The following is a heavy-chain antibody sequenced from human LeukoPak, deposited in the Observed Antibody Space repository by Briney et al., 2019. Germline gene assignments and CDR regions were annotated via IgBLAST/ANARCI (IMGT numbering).Heavy chain of an antibody. D-gene: IGHD6-13*01. CDR2: INPSGGST. CDR1: GYTFTSYY. J-gene: IGHJ5*02. V-gene: IGHV1-46*01. CDR3: ARDQGPGIAAAGTVP. Sequence: PEASVKVSCKASGYTFTSYYMHWVRQAPGQGLEWMGIINPSGGSTSYAQKFQGRVTMTRDTSTSTVYMELSSLRSEDTAVYYCARDQGPGIAAAGTVPWGQGTLVTVSS.